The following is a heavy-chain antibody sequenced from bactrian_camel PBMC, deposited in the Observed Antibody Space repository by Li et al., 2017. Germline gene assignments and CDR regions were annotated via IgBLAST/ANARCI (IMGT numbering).Heavy chain of an antibody. Sequence: VQLVESGGGSVQAGGSLRLSCAASGIESSSTCMGWIRQAQGQGLEWVSTISITGTTTEYADFVKGRFTISRDNAKSTVYLQMNSLTSEDTALYYCTTSRRAYDYWGHGTQVTVS. CDR3: TTSRRAYDY. J-gene: IGHJ4*01. V-gene: IGHV3-2*01. CDR1: GIESSSTC. CDR2: ISITGTTT.